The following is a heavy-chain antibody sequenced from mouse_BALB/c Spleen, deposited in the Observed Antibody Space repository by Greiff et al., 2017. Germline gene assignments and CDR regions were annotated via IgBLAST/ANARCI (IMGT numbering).Heavy chain of an antibody. CDR3: ARQGDYGSSSYAMDY. CDR2: INPYNDGT. D-gene: IGHD1-1*01. J-gene: IGHJ4*01. Sequence: VQLQQSGPELVKPGASVKMSCKASGYTFTSYVMHWVKQKPGQGLEWIGYINPYNDGTKYNEKFKGKATLTSDKSSSTAYMELSSLTSEDSAVYYCARQGDYGSSSYAMDYWGQGTSVTVSS. CDR1: GYTFTSYV. V-gene: IGHV1-14*01.